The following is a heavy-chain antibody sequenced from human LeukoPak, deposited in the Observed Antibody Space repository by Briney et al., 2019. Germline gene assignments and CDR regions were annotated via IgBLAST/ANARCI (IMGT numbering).Heavy chain of an antibody. V-gene: IGHV4-34*01. CDR2: INHSGST. CDR3: AGGEYGYNTFDY. CDR1: GGSFSGYY. J-gene: IGHJ4*02. Sequence: SETLSLTCAVYGGSFSGYYWSWIRQPPGKGLEWIGEINHSGSTNYNPSLKSRVTISVDTSKNQFSLELSSVTAADTAVYYCAGGEYGYNTFDYWGQGTLVTVSS. D-gene: IGHD5-24*01.